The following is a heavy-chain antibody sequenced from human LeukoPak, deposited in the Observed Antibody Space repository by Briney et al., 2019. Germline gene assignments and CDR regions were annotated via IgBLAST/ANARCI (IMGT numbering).Heavy chain of an antibody. CDR2: IGTAGDT. J-gene: IGHJ4*02. V-gene: IGHV3-13*01. Sequence: PGGSLRLSCAASGFTFSSYDMHWVRQATGKGLEWVSAIGTAGDTYYPGSVKGRFTISRDNSKNTLYLEMNSQRAKDTAVYYCAKSVASDAYWGQGTLVTVSS. CDR1: GFTFSSYD. CDR3: AKSVASDAY. D-gene: IGHD5-12*01.